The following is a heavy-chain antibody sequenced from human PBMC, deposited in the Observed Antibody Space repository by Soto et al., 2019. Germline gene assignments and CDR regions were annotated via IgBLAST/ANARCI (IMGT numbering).Heavy chain of an antibody. V-gene: IGHV5-10-1*01. Sequence: GESLKISCKGSGYSFTNYWISWVRQMPGKGLEWMGRIDPSDSYTNYSPSFQGHVTISADKSISTAYLQWSSLKASDTAMYYCARTNQADDAFDIWGQGTMVTVSS. CDR2: IDPSDSYT. CDR1: GYSFTNYW. D-gene: IGHD2-8*01. J-gene: IGHJ3*02. CDR3: ARTNQADDAFDI.